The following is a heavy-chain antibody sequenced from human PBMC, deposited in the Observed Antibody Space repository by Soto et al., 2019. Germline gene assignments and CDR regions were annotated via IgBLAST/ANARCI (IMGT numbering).Heavy chain of an antibody. CDR2: ISAYNGNT. J-gene: IGHJ4*02. Sequence: ASVKVSCKASGYTFTSYGISWVRQAPGQGLEWMGWISAYNGNTNYAQKLQGRVTMTTDTSTSTAYMELRSLRSEDTAVYYCARDRKPYGSGSYYTCFDYWGQGTLVTVSS. D-gene: IGHD3-10*01. CDR3: ARDRKPYGSGSYYTCFDY. CDR1: GYTFTSYG. V-gene: IGHV1-18*01.